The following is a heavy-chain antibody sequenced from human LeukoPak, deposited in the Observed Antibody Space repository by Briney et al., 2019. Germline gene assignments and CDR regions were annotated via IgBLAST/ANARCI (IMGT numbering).Heavy chain of an antibody. CDR3: ARHRYSHDP. CDR2: IYYSGST. D-gene: IGHD5-18*01. CDR1: GGSSSSSGYY. J-gene: IGHJ5*02. V-gene: IGHV4-39*01. Sequence: SETLSLACTVSGGSSSSSGYYWGWIRQPPGKGLEWIGSIYYSGSTYYNPSLKSRVTISVDASKNQFSLKLSSVTAADTAVYYCARHRYSHDPWGQGTLVTVSS.